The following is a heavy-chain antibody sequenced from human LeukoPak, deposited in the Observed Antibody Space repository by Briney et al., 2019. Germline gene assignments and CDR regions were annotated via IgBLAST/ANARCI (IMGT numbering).Heavy chain of an antibody. CDR3: ARDHGGHSVVVPAAIVDAFDI. CDR2: ISAYNGNT. V-gene: IGHV1-18*01. D-gene: IGHD2-2*01. J-gene: IGHJ3*02. CDR1: GYTFTSYG. Sequence: ASVKVSCKASGYTFTSYGISWVRQAPGQGLEWMGWISAYNGNTNYAQKLQGRVTMTTDTSTSTAYMELRSLRSDDTAVHYCARDHGGHSVVVPAAIVDAFDIWGQGTMVTVSS.